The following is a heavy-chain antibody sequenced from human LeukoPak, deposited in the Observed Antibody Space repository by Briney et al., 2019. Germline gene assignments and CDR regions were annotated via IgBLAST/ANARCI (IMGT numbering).Heavy chain of an antibody. J-gene: IGHJ4*02. V-gene: IGHV4-38-2*01. Sequence: SETLSLTCAVSGYSISSGYYWGWIRQPPGKGLEWIGSIYHSGSTYYNPSLESRVTISVDTSKNQFSLKLSSVTAADTAVYYCARHSNYDILTGYGPGGYLDYWGQGTLVTVSS. CDR2: IYHSGST. CDR1: GYSISSGYY. D-gene: IGHD3-9*01. CDR3: ARHSNYDILTGYGPGGYLDY.